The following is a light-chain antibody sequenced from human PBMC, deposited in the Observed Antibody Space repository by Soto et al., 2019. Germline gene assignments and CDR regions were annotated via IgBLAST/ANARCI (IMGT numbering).Light chain of an antibody. J-gene: IGLJ1*01. CDR2: DVS. Sequence: QSALTQPPSASGSPGQSVTISCTGTSSDVGGYNYVSWYQQHPGKVPKLMIYDVSKRPSGVPDRFSGSKSGNTASLTVSGLQAEDEADYYCTTYAGSNFVFGTGTKVTVL. V-gene: IGLV2-8*01. CDR3: TTYAGSNFV. CDR1: SSDVGGYNY.